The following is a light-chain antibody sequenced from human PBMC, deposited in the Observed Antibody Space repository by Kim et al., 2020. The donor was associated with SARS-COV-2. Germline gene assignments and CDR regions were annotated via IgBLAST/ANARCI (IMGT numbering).Light chain of an antibody. V-gene: IGLV4-69*01. CDR1: SGHSSNA. CDR3: QTWGTGIRV. J-gene: IGLJ3*02. CDR2: LNSDGSR. Sequence: ASGKLTCTLSSGHSSNAIAWHQQQQEKGPGYLMKLNSDGSRSKGDGIPDRFSGSSSGAERYLTISSLQSEDEADYYCQTWGTGIRVFGGGTQLTVL.